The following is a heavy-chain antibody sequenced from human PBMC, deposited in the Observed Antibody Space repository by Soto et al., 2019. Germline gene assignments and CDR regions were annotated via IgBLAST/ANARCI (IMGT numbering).Heavy chain of an antibody. CDR3: AKDHITGWKLDY. J-gene: IGHJ4*02. V-gene: IGHV3-7*04. D-gene: IGHD6-19*01. CDR2: TNQDGSQK. Sequence: EVQLVESGGGLVQPGGSLRLSCTTSGFSFTTYWMNWVRQAPGKGLEWVANTNQDGSQKLYVDSVKGRFTVSRDNAKNTVYLQMDSLRAEVRAVYYCAKDHITGWKLDYWGPGALVTVSS. CDR1: GFSFTTYW.